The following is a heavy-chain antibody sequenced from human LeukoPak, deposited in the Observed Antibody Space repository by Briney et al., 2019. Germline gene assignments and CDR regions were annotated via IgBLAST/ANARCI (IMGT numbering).Heavy chain of an antibody. D-gene: IGHD2-15*01. J-gene: IGHJ5*02. Sequence: GGSLRLSCAASGFTFSDYEMHWVRQAPGKGLEWVSFISFSGNSIYYADSVKGRFTISRDNAKNSLYLQMNSLRAEDTALYYCARTHGPRSCSGGSWTSEGCWFDPWGQGTLVTVSS. CDR1: GFTFSDYE. V-gene: IGHV3-48*03. CDR2: ISFSGNSI. CDR3: ARTHGPRSCSGGSWTSEGCWFDP.